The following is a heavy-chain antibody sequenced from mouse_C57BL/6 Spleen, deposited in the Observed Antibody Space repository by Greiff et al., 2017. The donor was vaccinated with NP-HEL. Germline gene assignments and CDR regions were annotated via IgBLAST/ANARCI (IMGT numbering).Heavy chain of an antibody. CDR3: ARTKGNPFDY. V-gene: IGHV5-17*01. CDR2: ISSGSSTI. Sequence: EVKVVESGGGLVMPGGSLKLSCAASGFTFSDYGMHWVRQAPEKGLEWVAYISSGSSTIYYADTVKGRFTISRDNAKNTLFLQMTSLRSEDTAMYYCARTKGNPFDYWGQGTTLTVSS. J-gene: IGHJ2*01. CDR1: GFTFSDYG. D-gene: IGHD2-1*01.